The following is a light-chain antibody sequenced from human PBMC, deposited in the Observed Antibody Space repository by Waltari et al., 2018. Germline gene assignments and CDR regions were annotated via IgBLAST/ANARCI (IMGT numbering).Light chain of an antibody. Sequence: QSALTQPASVSGTPGQSITISCTGTSSDVGGYNSVSWYQQHPGIAPKLLIYDVTYRPSGLSNRFSGSNSGNTASLTISGLQAEDEADYYCSSYTSTRTLVFGGGTKLTVL. V-gene: IGLV2-14*03. J-gene: IGLJ2*01. CDR1: SSDVGGYNS. CDR2: DVT. CDR3: SSYTSTRTLV.